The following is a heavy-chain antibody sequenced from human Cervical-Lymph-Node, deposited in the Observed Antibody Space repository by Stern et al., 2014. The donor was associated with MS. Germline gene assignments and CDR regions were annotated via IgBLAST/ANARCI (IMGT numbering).Heavy chain of an antibody. CDR1: GFSLSTSGMC. CDR3: ARTYSQRDSSGYPYYFDY. Sequence: QVTLRESGPALVKPTQTLTLTCTFSGFSLSTSGMCVSWIRQPPGKALEWLARIDWDDDKYYSTSLKTRLTISKDTSKNQVVLTMTNMDPVDTATYYCARTYSQRDSSGYPYYFDYWGQGTLVTVSS. V-gene: IGHV2-70*15. CDR2: IDWDDDK. J-gene: IGHJ4*02. D-gene: IGHD3-22*01.